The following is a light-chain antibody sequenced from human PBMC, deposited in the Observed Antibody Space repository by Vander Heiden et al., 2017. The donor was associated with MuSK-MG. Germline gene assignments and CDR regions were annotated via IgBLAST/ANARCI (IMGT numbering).Light chain of an antibody. Sequence: EIVLTQSPATLSLSPGERATLSCRASQSVSSYLAWYQQKPGQAPRLLIYDASNRANGIPDRFSGSGSGTDFTLTSSSLEPEDFAVYYWQQRSNLLTFGGGTKVEIK. CDR3: QQRSNLLT. J-gene: IGKJ4*01. V-gene: IGKV3-11*01. CDR1: QSVSSY. CDR2: DAS.